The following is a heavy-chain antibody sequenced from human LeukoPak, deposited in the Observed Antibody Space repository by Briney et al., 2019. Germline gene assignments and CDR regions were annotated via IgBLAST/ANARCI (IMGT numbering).Heavy chain of an antibody. V-gene: IGHV3-23*01. CDR2: ISGSGGST. D-gene: IGHD6-19*01. Sequence: GGSLRLSCAASGFTFSSYGMSWVRQAPGKGLEWVSAISGSGGSTYYADSVKGRFTISRDNSKNTLYLQMNSLRAEDTAVYYCAKARTHSSGRGFDYWGQGTLVTVSS. CDR1: GFTFSSYG. CDR3: AKARTHSSGRGFDY. J-gene: IGHJ4*02.